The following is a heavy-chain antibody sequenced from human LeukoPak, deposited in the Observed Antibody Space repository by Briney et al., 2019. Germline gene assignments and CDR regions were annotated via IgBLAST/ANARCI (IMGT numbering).Heavy chain of an antibody. D-gene: IGHD1-26*01. CDR3: ARARGGTLSYMDV. Sequence: PGGSLRLSCAASGFSLSSYDMQWVHLPAGKGLEWVSAVGTAGDSYYLGSVKGRFTISRDDAKNSFYLQMNSLRGGDTAVYYCARARGGTLSYMDVWGKGTTVIVSS. J-gene: IGHJ6*03. V-gene: IGHV3-13*01. CDR2: VGTAGDS. CDR1: GFSLSSYD.